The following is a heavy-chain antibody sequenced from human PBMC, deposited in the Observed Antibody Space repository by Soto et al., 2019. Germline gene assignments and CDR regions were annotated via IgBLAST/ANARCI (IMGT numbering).Heavy chain of an antibody. Sequence: QVQLVESGGGVVQPGRSLRLSCAASGFTFSSYGMHWVRQAPGKGLEWVAVISYDGSNKYYADSVKGRFTISRDNSKNTLYLQMNSLRAADTAVYYCAKGQWLTRFDYWGQGTLVTVSS. CDR1: GFTFSSYG. D-gene: IGHD6-19*01. CDR2: ISYDGSNK. V-gene: IGHV3-30*18. CDR3: AKGQWLTRFDY. J-gene: IGHJ4*02.